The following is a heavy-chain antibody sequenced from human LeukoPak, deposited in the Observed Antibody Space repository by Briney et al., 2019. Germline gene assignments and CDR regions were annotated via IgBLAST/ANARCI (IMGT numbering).Heavy chain of an antibody. Sequence: GGSLRLSCAASGFTFSTYSMNWVRKAPGKGREWFSSISSSSTYIYYADSVKGRFTISRDNAKNSLYLQMNSLRAEDTAVYYCGTCTTVASYFDYWGQGTLVTVSS. J-gene: IGHJ4*02. CDR1: GFTFSTYS. D-gene: IGHD2-8*01. CDR3: GTCTTVASYFDY. CDR2: ISSSSTYI. V-gene: IGHV3-21*06.